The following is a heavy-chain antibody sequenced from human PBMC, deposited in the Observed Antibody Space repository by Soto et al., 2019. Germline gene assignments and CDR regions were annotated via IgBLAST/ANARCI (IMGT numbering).Heavy chain of an antibody. Sequence: GASVKVSCKASGYTFTSYGISWVRQAPGQGLEWMGWISAYNCNTNYAQKLQGRVIMTTDTSTSTAYRELRSPRSDDTAVYYCARDTCSSTSCYAVLTMVRGFIKITNAFDIWGQGTMVTVS. CDR2: ISAYNCNT. D-gene: IGHD2-2*01. CDR3: ARDTCSSTSCYAVLTMVRGFIKITNAFDI. J-gene: IGHJ3*02. V-gene: IGHV1-18*01. CDR1: GYTFTSYG.